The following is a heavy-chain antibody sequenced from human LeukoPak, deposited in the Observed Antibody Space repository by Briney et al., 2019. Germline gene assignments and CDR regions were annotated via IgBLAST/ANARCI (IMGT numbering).Heavy chain of an antibody. CDR1: GFTVSSNY. CDR2: IDTSGST. D-gene: IGHD6-19*01. J-gene: IGHJ5*02. Sequence: GGSLRLSCAASGFTVSSNYMSWVRQAPGKGLESVSVIDTSGSTYYADSVKGRFTISRDNSKNTLYLQMNSLRAEDTAVYYCARGYSSGGGPFDRWGQGTLVTVSS. CDR3: ARGYSSGGGPFDR. V-gene: IGHV3-53*01.